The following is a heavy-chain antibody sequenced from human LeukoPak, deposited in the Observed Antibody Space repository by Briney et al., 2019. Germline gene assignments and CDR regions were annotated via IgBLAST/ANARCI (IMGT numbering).Heavy chain of an antibody. Sequence: SETLSLTCTVSGGSISSYYWSWLRQPAGKGLEWIGRIYTSGSTNYNPSLKSRVTMSVDTSKNQFSLKLSSVTAADTAVYYCARDSSTVTTRYGMDVWGQGTTVTVSS. J-gene: IGHJ6*02. CDR2: IYTSGST. D-gene: IGHD4-11*01. CDR1: GGSISSYY. V-gene: IGHV4-4*07. CDR3: ARDSSTVTTRYGMDV.